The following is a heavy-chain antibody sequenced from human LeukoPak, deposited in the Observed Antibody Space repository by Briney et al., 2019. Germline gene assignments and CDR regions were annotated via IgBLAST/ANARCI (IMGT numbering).Heavy chain of an antibody. J-gene: IGHJ4*02. V-gene: IGHV3-23*01. CDR1: GFTFSSYA. Sequence: GGSLRLSCAASGFTFSSYAMSWVRQAPGKGLEWVSAISGSGGSTYYADSVKGRFTISRDNSNNTLFLQMISLRAEDTAIYYCAKDTYYYDSSGYRGLDYWGQGSLVTVSS. CDR2: ISGSGGST. D-gene: IGHD3-22*01. CDR3: AKDTYYYDSSGYRGLDY.